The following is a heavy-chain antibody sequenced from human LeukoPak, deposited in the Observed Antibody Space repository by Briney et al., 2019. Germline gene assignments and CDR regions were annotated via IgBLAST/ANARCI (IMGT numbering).Heavy chain of an antibody. Sequence: GGSLRLSCAASGVTFSSYGMHWVRQAPGKGLEGVAVISYDGSYKYYADSVKGRFTIYRDNSKNTLYLQMNSLRAEDAAVYYCAERSYGSGSYYSCDHWGQGTLVTVSS. CDR3: AERSYGSGSYYSCDH. CDR2: ISYDGSYK. D-gene: IGHD3-10*01. V-gene: IGHV3-30*18. J-gene: IGHJ5*02. CDR1: GVTFSSYG.